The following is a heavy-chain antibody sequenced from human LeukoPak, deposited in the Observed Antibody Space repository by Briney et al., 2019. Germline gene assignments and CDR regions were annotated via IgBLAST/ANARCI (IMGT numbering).Heavy chain of an antibody. CDR3: ARDQMDY. CDR1: GLTLGSTY. Sequence: GGSLRLSCAVSGLTLGSTYMSWVRQAPGKGLGWVSIIFAGGSTYHAGSVKGRFTISRDNSKHTLYLQISSLRAEDTAVYYCARDQMDYWGQGTLVTVSS. CDR2: IFAGGST. J-gene: IGHJ4*02. V-gene: IGHV3-53*01.